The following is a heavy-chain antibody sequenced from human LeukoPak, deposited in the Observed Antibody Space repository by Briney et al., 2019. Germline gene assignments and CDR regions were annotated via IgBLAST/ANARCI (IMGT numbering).Heavy chain of an antibody. D-gene: IGHD6-6*01. J-gene: IGHJ3*02. CDR1: GGSISSGGYS. CDR2: IYHSGST. CDR3: ARGAARTLNDAFDI. V-gene: IGHV4-30-2*01. Sequence: SETLSLTCAVSGGSISSGGYSWSWIRQPPGKGLEWIGYIYHSGSTYYNPSLKSRVTISVDRSKNQFSLKLSSVTAADTAVYYCARGAARTLNDAFDIWGQGTMVTVSS.